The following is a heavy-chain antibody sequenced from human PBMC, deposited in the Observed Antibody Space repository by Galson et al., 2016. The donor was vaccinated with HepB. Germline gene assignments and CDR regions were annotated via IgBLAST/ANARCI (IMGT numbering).Heavy chain of an antibody. Sequence: PALVKPTQTLTLTCTFSGFSLSTSGVGVGWIRQPPGKALECLAVIYWDDDERYSPSLKNRLTNTKDTSKNQVVLTMTDMDPVDTATYYRAHRRFRFWSSSVGSLDYFDYWGQGTLVTVSS. CDR2: IYWDDDE. D-gene: IGHD3-10*01. V-gene: IGHV2-5*02. CDR1: GFSLSTSGVG. CDR3: AHRRFRFWSSSVGSLDYFDY. J-gene: IGHJ4*02.